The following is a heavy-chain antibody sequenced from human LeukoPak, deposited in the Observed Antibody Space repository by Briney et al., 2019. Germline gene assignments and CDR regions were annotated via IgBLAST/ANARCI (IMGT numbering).Heavy chain of an antibody. D-gene: IGHD3-3*01. V-gene: IGHV3-23*01. CDR1: GFTFSSYA. CDR2: FSGSGGST. CDR3: AKVPYYDFWSGYYGYFQH. J-gene: IGHJ1*01. Sequence: GGSLRLSCAASGFTFSSYAMSWVRQAPGKGLEWVSSFSGSGGSTYYADSVKGRFTISRDNSKNTLYLQMNSLRAEDTAVYYCAKVPYYDFWSGYYGYFQHWGQGTLVTVSS.